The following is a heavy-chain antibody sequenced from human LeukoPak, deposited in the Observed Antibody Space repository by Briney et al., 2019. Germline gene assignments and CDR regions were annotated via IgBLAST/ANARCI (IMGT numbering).Heavy chain of an antibody. CDR1: GYSFTSYW. J-gene: IGHJ6*03. Sequence: GESLKISCKGSGYSFTSYWIGWVRQMPGKGLEWMGIIYPGDSDTRYSPSFQCQVTISADKSISTAYLQWSSLKASDTAMYYCARHPGYSSGPGHYYYMDVWGKGTTVTVSS. CDR3: ARHPGYSSGPGHYYYMDV. CDR2: IYPGDSDT. D-gene: IGHD6-19*01. V-gene: IGHV5-51*01.